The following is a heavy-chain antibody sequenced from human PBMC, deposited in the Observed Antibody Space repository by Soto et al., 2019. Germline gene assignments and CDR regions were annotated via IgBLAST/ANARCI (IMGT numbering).Heavy chain of an antibody. CDR2: INVSGGST. CDR1: GFTFSSYV. J-gene: IGHJ4*02. CDR3: AKDRVVDSYDQVFDY. Sequence: GESLKISCAASGFTFSSYVMSWVRQAPGKGLEWVSAINVSGGSTYYADSVKGRFTISRDNSKNTLYLQMNSLRAEDTAVYYCAKDRVVDSYDQVFDYWGQGTLVTVSS. V-gene: IGHV3-23*01. D-gene: IGHD2-15*01.